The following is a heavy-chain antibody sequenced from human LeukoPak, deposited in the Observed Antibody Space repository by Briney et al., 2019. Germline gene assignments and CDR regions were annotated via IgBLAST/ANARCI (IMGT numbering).Heavy chain of an antibody. CDR1: GCTFSNYW. J-gene: IGHJ4*02. Sequence: GGSLRLSCVASGCTFSNYWMHWVGQAPEKGVVWVSQINSVGRGADYADSVKGPFTISRDNAKNPLYLQMNSLRAEDTAVYYCARDVYGLGDYWGQGTLVTVSS. D-gene: IGHD1-14*01. CDR3: ARDVYGLGDY. V-gene: IGHV3-74*01. CDR2: INSVGRGA.